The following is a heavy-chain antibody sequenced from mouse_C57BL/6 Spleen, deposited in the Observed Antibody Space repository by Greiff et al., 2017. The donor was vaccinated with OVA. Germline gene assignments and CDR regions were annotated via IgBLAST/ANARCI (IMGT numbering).Heavy chain of an antibody. CDR2: IDPENGDT. J-gene: IGHJ3*01. Sequence: VQLQQSGAELVRPGASVKLSCTASGFNIKDDYLHWVKQRPEQGLEWIGWIDPENGDTEYASKFQGKATITADTSSNTAYLQLSSLTSEDTAVYYCTTSNYYGSSPVSYWGQGTLVTVSA. CDR1: GFNIKDDY. V-gene: IGHV14-4*01. D-gene: IGHD1-1*01. CDR3: TTSNYYGSSPVSY.